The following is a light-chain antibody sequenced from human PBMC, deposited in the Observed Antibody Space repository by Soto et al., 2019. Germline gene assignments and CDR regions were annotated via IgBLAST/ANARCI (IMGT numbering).Light chain of an antibody. CDR2: EDN. V-gene: IGLV6-57*01. CDR1: SGSIASNY. Sequence: NFMLTQPHSVSESPGKTVIISCTRSSGSIASNYVQWYQQRPGSSPTTVIYEDNQRPSGVPDRFSGSIDSSSNSASLTISGLETEDEADYFCQSYDATNQFFGGGTKLTVL. CDR3: QSYDATNQF. J-gene: IGLJ2*01.